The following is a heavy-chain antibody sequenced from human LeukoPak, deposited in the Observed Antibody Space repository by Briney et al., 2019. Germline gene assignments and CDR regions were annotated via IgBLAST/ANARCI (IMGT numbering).Heavy chain of an antibody. Sequence: PSETLSLTCTVSGGSISSGSYYWSWIRQPAGKGLEWIGRIYTSGSTNYDPSLKSRVTISVDTSKNQFSLKLSSVTAADTAVYYCARNGGYSYGYSDYWGQGTLVIVSS. J-gene: IGHJ4*02. CDR3: ARNGGYSYGYSDY. CDR1: GGSISSGSYY. V-gene: IGHV4-61*02. D-gene: IGHD5-18*01. CDR2: IYTSGST.